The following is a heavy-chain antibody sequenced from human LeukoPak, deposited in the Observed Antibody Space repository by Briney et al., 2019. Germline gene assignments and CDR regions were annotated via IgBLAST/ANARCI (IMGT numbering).Heavy chain of an antibody. CDR3: ARRQGCSSTSCPPDS. V-gene: IGHV5-10-1*01. Sequence: PGESLRIPCKGSGYSFTSYWISWVRQMPGKGLEWIGRFDPSDSYTNYSPPFQGHVTIPADKSIRTAYLQWSSLKASDTAMYYCARRQGCSSTSCPPDSWGQGTLVTVSS. D-gene: IGHD2-2*01. CDR2: FDPSDSYT. J-gene: IGHJ4*02. CDR1: GYSFTSYW.